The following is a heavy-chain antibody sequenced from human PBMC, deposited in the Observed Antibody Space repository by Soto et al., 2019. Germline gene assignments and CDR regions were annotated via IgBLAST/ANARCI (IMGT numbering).Heavy chain of an antibody. J-gene: IGHJ5*02. CDR3: ARWWSGSRQGFDP. CDR2: INPSGGYT. V-gene: IGHV1-46*01. Sequence: GASVKVSCKASGYTFTSYYMNWVRQAPGQGLEWLGIINPSGGYTTYAQRFLGRVTMTSDTSTSTVHMELGSLTSEDTAVYYCARWWSGSRQGFDPWGQGTLVTVPS. CDR1: GYTFTSYY. D-gene: IGHD3-3*01.